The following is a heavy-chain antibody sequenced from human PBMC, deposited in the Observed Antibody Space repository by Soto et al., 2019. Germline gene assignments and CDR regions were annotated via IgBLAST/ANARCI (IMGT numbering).Heavy chain of an antibody. CDR3: AMTGYCSSTSCYTGGWFDP. Sequence: VASVKVSCKASGYTFTSYGISWVRQAPGQGLEWMGWISAYNGNTNYAQKLQGRVTMTTDTSTSTAYMELRSLRSDDTAVYYCAMTGYCSSTSCYTGGWFDPWGQGTLVTVSS. CDR2: ISAYNGNT. J-gene: IGHJ5*02. D-gene: IGHD2-2*02. V-gene: IGHV1-18*04. CDR1: GYTFTSYG.